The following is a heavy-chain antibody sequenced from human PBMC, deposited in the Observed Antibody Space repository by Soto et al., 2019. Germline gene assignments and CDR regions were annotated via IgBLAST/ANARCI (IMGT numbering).Heavy chain of an antibody. V-gene: IGHV4-59*08. CDR1: GGSISSYY. D-gene: IGHD4-17*01. CDR3: ASRYGDYFDY. CDR2: IYYSGST. J-gene: IGHJ4*02. Sequence: QVQLQESGPGLVKPSETLSLTCTVSGGSISSYYWSWIRQPPGKGLEWIGYIYYSGSTNYNPSLKSRVTIAVDPSKNQFSLRLGSVAAADTAVYYCASRYGDYFDYWGQGTLVTVSS.